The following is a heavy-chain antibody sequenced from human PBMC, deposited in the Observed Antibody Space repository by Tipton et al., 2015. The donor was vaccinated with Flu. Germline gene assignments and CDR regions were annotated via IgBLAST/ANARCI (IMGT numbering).Heavy chain of an antibody. CDR3: ARDYYDFWSGYGPQNWFDP. V-gene: IGHV4-59*12. D-gene: IGHD3-3*01. J-gene: IGHJ5*02. CDR1: GGSISSYY. CDR2: IYYSGST. Sequence: TLSLTCTVSGGSISSYYWSWIRQPPGKGLEWIGYIYYSGSTNYNPSLKSRVTMSVDTSKNQFSLKLSSVTAADTAVYYCARDYYDFWSGYGPQNWFDPWGQGTLVTVSS.